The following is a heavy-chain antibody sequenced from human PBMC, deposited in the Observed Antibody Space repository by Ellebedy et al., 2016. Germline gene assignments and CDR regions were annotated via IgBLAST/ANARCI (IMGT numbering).Heavy chain of an antibody. D-gene: IGHD3-3*01. CDR2: IYHSGST. CDR3: ARSLLEWFDAFDI. Sequence: SETLSLTXAVSGGSISSSNWWSWVRQPPGKGLEWIGEIYHSGSTNYNPSLKSRVTISVDKSKNQFSLKLSSVTAADTAMYYCARSLLEWFDAFDIWGQGTMVTVSS. V-gene: IGHV4-4*02. J-gene: IGHJ3*02. CDR1: GGSISSSNW.